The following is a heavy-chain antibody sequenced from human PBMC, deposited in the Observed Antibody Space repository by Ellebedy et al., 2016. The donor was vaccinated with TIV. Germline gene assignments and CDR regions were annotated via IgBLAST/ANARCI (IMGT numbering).Heavy chain of an antibody. CDR3: AREKRESGFGV. V-gene: IGHV3-21*01. CDR2: ISTSSSHI. D-gene: IGHD3-22*01. CDR1: GFTFTDYA. Sequence: GESLKISCAASGFTFTDYAMNWVRQAPGKGLEWVSSISTSSSHIFQADSVKGRFTISRYDAQNSLYLQMNSLTAEDTAFYYCAREKRESGFGVWGQGTLVTVSS. J-gene: IGHJ4*02.